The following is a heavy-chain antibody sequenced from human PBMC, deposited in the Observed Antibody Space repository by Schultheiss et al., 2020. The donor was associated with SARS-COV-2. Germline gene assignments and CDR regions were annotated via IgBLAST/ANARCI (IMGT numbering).Heavy chain of an antibody. Sequence: GSLRLSCTVSGGSISSSSYYWGWIRQPPGKGLEWIGSIYYSGSTYYNPSLKSRVTISVDTSKNQFSLKLSSVTAADTAVYYCARRMYYYGSGSYHFDYWGQGTLVTVSS. V-gene: IGHV4-39*07. CDR2: IYYSGST. CDR3: ARRMYYYGSGSYHFDY. J-gene: IGHJ4*02. CDR1: GGSISSSSYY. D-gene: IGHD3-10*01.